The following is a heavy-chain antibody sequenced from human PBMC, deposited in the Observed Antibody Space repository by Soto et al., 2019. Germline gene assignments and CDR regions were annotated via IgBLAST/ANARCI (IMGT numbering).Heavy chain of an antibody. D-gene: IGHD3-10*01. CDR1: GYTFTKHY. V-gene: IGHV1-46*01. CDR3: ARGSSSGSGGTGVLNV. J-gene: IGHJ3*01. CDR2: INPGNGSP. Sequence: QVQLAQSGAEVKKPGASVKVSCQASGYTFTKHYMHWVRQAPGQGLEWMGGINPGNGSPRYAQKFQGRVTVTSDPSTSTVCMELTSLTSDDTAVYYCARGSSSGSGGTGVLNVWGQGTMVTVSS.